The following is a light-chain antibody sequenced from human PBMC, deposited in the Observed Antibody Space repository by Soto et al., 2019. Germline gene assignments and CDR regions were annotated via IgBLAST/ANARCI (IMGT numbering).Light chain of an antibody. J-gene: IGKJ5*01. CDR3: MQKIHLPIT. CDR1: QGLVYSDVETY. V-gene: IGKV2D-29*01. CDR2: EVS. Sequence: EIVLTQSPLSLSVTPGQPASISCKSSQGLVYSDVETYLYWYLLKSGQPPQLLISEVSNRFSGVSDRFSGGGSGKDFTLKISRVEVEDVGVYYCMQKIHLPITSGQGTRLEIK.